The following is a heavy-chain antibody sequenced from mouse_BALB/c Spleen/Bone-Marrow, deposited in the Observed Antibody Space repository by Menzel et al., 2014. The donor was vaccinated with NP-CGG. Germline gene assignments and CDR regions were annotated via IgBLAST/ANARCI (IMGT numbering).Heavy chain of an antibody. Sequence: VQLKESGGGLVQPGGSLKLSCAASGFDFSRYWMSWVRQAPGKGLEWIGEINPDSNTINYTPSLKDKFIISRDNAKNPLYLQMSKVRSEDTALYYCARLGYYGSFAYWGQGTLVTVSA. V-gene: IGHV4-1*02. CDR1: GFDFSRYW. CDR3: ARLGYYGSFAY. CDR2: INPDSNTI. D-gene: IGHD1-2*01. J-gene: IGHJ3*01.